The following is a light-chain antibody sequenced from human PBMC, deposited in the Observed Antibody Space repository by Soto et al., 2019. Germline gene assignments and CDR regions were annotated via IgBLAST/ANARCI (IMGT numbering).Light chain of an antibody. CDR2: EVS. CDR3: SSYIINSTLVI. CDR1: SGDVGTYNY. V-gene: IGLV2-14*01. J-gene: IGLJ2*01. Sequence: QSVLTQPASVSGSPGQSITISCTGTSGDVGTYNYVSWYQQHPGKAPKLMIHEVSNRPSGISNRFSGSKSGNTASLTISGLQAEDGADYYCSSYIINSTLVIFGGGTKVTVL.